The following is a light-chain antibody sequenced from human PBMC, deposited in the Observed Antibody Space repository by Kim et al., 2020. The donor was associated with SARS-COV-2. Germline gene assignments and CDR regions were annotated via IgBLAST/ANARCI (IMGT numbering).Light chain of an antibody. J-gene: IGKJ1*01. V-gene: IGKV3-11*01. CDR2: DAS. CDR1: QSVSSY. CDR3: QQRSNWRSWT. Sequence: SPGERATLSCRASQSVSSYLAWYQQKPGQAPRLLIYDASNRATGIPARFSGSGSGTDFTLTISSLEPEDFAVYYCQQRSNWRSWTFGQGTKVDIK.